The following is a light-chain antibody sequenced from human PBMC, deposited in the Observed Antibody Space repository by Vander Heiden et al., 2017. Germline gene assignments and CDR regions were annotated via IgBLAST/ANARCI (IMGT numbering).Light chain of an antibody. CDR2: VVS. J-gene: IGLJ2*01. CDR1: SSDVWSYNL. CDR3: CSYTGSSTFGL. Sequence: QSPLTQPAPVSGSPGQPITISCTGTSSDVWSYNLISWYQQHTGKDPKLLCFVVSKRPSGVSNRFSGSKSGTTRSPTISVLQAEGEAVYYCCSYTGSSTFGLFGGGTSLPS. V-gene: IGLV2-23*02.